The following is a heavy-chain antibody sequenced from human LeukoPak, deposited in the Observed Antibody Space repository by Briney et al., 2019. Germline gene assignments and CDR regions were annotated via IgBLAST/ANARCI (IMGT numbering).Heavy chain of an antibody. CDR1: GFTFSDDY. J-gene: IGHJ6*03. D-gene: IGHD4-17*01. Sequence: HPGGSLRLSCAASGFTFSDDYMSWIRQATGKGLEWVSAISGGGASTYYADSVKGRFTISRDNSKNTLYLQMNSLRAEDTAVYYCAKATTVTTGYHYNMDVWGKGTTVTVSS. CDR2: ISGGGAST. CDR3: AKATTVTTGYHYNMDV. V-gene: IGHV3-23*01.